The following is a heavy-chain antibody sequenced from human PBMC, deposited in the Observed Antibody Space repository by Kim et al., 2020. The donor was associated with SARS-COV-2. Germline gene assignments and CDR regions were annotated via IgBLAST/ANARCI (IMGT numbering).Heavy chain of an antibody. J-gene: IGHJ4*02. CDR3: AGDKATAD. Sequence: NGNTKYSQKFQGRVTITRDTSATTAYMDLSSLRSEDTAVYYCAGDKATADWGQGTVVTVSS. V-gene: IGHV1-3*01. CDR2: NGNT. D-gene: IGHD4-4*01.